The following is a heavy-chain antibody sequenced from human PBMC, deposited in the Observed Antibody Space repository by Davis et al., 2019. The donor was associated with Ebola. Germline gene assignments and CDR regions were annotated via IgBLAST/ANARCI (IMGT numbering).Heavy chain of an antibody. J-gene: IGHJ6*02. D-gene: IGHD6-25*01. Sequence: GESLKISCAASGFTVSREYMSWVRQAPGKGLEWVSFIFRGGDTYYADSVQGRFTMSRDNSQNTLYLQMNSLRAEDTAVYYCARDSGGMDVWGQGTTVTVSS. CDR2: IFRGGDT. CDR3: ARDSGGMDV. CDR1: GFTVSREY. V-gene: IGHV3-66*01.